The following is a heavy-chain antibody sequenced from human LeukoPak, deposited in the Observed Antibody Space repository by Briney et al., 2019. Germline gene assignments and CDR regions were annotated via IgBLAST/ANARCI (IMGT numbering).Heavy chain of an antibody. V-gene: IGHV4-39*01. CDR1: GGSISSSRYY. Sequence: PSETLSLTCTVSGGSISSSRYYWGWIRQPPGKGLEWNGSIYYSGSTYYNPSHKSRVPISVDTSKNQFSLKLSSVTAADTAVYYCALSANCSGGSCYSIIRLFDYWGQGTLVTVSS. CDR2: IYYSGST. D-gene: IGHD2-15*01. J-gene: IGHJ4*02. CDR3: ALSANCSGGSCYSIIRLFDY.